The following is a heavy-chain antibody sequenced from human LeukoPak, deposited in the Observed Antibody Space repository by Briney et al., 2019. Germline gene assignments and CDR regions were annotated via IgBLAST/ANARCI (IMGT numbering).Heavy chain of an antibody. CDR2: INPNSGGT. D-gene: IGHD3-10*01. V-gene: IGHV1-2*04. CDR1: GYTFTGYY. CDR3: ARGSPYYYGSGAEYGMDV. Sequence: VASVEVSCKASGYTFTGYYMHWVRQAPGQGLEWMGWINPNSGGTNYAQKFQGWVTMTRDTSISTAYMELSRLRSDDTAVYYCARGSPYYYGSGAEYGMDVWGQGTTVTVSS. J-gene: IGHJ6*02.